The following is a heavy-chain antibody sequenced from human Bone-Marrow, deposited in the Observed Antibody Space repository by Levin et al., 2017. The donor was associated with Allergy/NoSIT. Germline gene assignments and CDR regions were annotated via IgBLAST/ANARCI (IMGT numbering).Heavy chain of an antibody. Sequence: SVKVSCKSSGITFNSYTVNWMRQAPGQGLEWVGRVNPMLGVTAYAQKFQGRVTITADRSTNTVYMEVDSLRPEDTAVYYCAREEICSSTGCFFFDYWGQGTLVTVSS. J-gene: IGHJ4*02. V-gene: IGHV1-69*04. D-gene: IGHD2/OR15-2a*01. CDR1: GITFNSYT. CDR2: VNPMLGVT. CDR3: AREEICSSTGCFFFDY.